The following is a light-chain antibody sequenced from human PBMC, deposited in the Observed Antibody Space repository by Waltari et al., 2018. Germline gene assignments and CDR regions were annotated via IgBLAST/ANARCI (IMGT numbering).Light chain of an antibody. CDR1: DVGGYDY. J-gene: IGLJ1*01. CDR3: CSNAGSHTYF. CDR2: RVT. V-gene: IGLV2-11*01. Sequence: QSALTQPRSVSGSPGQSVTISCTAIDVGGYDYVSWYQQYPGKAPKLIIYRVTKRPSGVPDRFSGSRSGNTASLTISGLQAEDEADYYCCSNAGSHTYFFGPGTKVTVL.